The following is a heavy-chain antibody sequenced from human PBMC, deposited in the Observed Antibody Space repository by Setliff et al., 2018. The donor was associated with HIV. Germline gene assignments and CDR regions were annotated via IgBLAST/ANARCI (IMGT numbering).Heavy chain of an antibody. D-gene: IGHD6-6*01. V-gene: IGHV3-7*03. J-gene: IGHJ4*02. Sequence: GESLTISCAASGITISRSWMNWVRQAPGKGLEWVANIKEHGSDKYYVDSVKGRFIISRDDAKNSLFLQMNSLRVEDTAIYYCSVGHYRSSSGWGQGTLVTVSS. CDR1: GITISRSW. CDR2: IKEHGSDK. CDR3: SVGHYRSSSG.